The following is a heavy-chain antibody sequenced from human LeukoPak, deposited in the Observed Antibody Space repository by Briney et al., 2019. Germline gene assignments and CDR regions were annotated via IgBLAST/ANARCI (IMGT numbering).Heavy chain of an antibody. Sequence: PGGSLRLSCAASGFTFSSYTMNWVRQAPGKGLEWVANIKQDGSEKNYVDSVKGRFTISRDNAKNSLYLQMNSLRAEDTAVYYCARVRDVDTTMVALDYWGQGTLVTVSS. J-gene: IGHJ4*02. D-gene: IGHD5-18*01. CDR2: IKQDGSEK. CDR3: ARVRDVDTTMVALDY. V-gene: IGHV3-7*01. CDR1: GFTFSSYT.